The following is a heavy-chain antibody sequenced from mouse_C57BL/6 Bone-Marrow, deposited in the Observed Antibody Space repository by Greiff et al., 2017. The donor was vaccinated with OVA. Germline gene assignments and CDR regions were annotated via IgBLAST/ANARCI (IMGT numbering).Heavy chain of an antibody. V-gene: IGHV1-82*01. D-gene: IGHD6-5*01. CDR1: GYAFSSSW. CDR3: ARPYPRFAY. Sequence: QVQLQQSGPELVKPGASVKISCKASGYAFSSSWMNWVKQRPGKGLEWIGRIYPGDGDTNYNGKFKGKATLTADKSSSTAYMQLSSLTSEDSAVYFCARPYPRFAYWGQGTLVTVSA. J-gene: IGHJ3*01. CDR2: IYPGDGDT.